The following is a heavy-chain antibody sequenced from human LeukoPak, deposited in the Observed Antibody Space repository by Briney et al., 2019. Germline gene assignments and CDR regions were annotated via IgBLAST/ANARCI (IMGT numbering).Heavy chain of an antibody. J-gene: IGHJ6*03. CDR1: GFTFSSYG. CDR3: AKNGPPGYYYYYYYMDV. CDR2: ISYDGSNK. Sequence: VQPGGSLRLSCAASGFTFSSYGMHWVRQAPGKGLEWVAVISYDGSNKYYADSVKGRFTISRDNSKNTLYLQMNSLRAEDTAVYYCAKNGPPGYYYYYYYMDVWGKGTTVTVSS. V-gene: IGHV3-30*18.